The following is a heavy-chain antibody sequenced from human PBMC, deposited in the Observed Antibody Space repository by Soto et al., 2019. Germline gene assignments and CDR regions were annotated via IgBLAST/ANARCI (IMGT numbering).Heavy chain of an antibody. CDR3: ASDYGDYGTY. D-gene: IGHD4-17*01. J-gene: IGHJ4*02. CDR2: IWYDGSNK. CDR1: GFTFSNYG. Sequence: GGSLRLSCAASGFTFSNYGMHWVRQAPGKGLEWVAIIWYDGSNKYYAESVKGRFTISRDNSKNTLYLQMNSLRAEDTAVCYCASDYGDYGTYWGQGTLVTVSS. V-gene: IGHV3-33*01.